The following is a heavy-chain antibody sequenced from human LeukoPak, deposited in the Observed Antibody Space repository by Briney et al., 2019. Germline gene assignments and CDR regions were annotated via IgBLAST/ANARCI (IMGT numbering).Heavy chain of an antibody. CDR2: ISYDGSEK. D-gene: IGHD2-15*01. Sequence: GGSLRLSCTASGFIFSSSGIHWVRQAPGKGLVWVAGISYDGSEKYYAESVKGRFTISRDNSKTTVYLQMNSLEIEDTAVYYCARDYCSGGSCYSDYWGQGTLVTVSS. V-gene: IGHV3-30*03. CDR3: ARDYCSGGSCYSDY. J-gene: IGHJ4*02. CDR1: GFIFSSSG.